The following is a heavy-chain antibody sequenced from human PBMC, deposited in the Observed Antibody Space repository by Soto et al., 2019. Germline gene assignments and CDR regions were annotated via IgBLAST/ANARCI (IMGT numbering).Heavy chain of an antibody. CDR2: TSYDGRDK. CDR3: ARWGTTGGLDV. V-gene: IGHV3-30*19. CDR1: GFTFRSYV. D-gene: IGHD3-16*01. J-gene: IGHJ1*01. Sequence: QVQLVESGGGVVQPGTSLRVSCVGSGFTFRSYVIHWVRQAPGKGLEWVALTSYDGRDKYYADSVRGRFTISRDNSRNTVDLQMGSLKLEDTALYYCARWGTTGGLDVWGQGTLVSVSS.